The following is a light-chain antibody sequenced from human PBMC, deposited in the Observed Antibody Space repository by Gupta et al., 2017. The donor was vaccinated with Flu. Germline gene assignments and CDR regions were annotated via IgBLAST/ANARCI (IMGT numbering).Light chain of an antibody. Sequence: QSALTQPASVSGSPGQSITISCTGTSSDVGGYNYVSWYQQHPGKAPKLMIYEVSNRPSGVSNRFSASKSGNTASLTISGPQAEDEADYYCSSYTSSSTLVFGGGTKLTVL. V-gene: IGLV2-14*01. CDR2: EVS. CDR3: SSYTSSSTLV. J-gene: IGLJ3*02. CDR1: SSDVGGYNY.